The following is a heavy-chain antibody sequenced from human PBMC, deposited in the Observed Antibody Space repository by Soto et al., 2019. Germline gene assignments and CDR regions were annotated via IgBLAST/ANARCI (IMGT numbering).Heavy chain of an antibody. CDR1: GYTFTGYY. Sequence: ASVKISCKASGYTFTGYYMHWVRQAPGQGLEWMGWINPNSGGTNYAQKFQGWVTMTRDTSISTAYMELSRLRSDDTAVYYCARAHDYDILTGYYRGGHYYYYGMEVWGEGTKVTVS. CDR2: INPNSGGT. D-gene: IGHD3-9*01. J-gene: IGHJ6*02. V-gene: IGHV1-2*04. CDR3: ARAHDYDILTGYYRGGHYYYYGMEV.